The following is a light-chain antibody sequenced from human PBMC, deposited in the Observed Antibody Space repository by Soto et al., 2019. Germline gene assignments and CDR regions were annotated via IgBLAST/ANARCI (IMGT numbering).Light chain of an antibody. CDR2: AAS. CDR3: QQYGSSPALT. CDR1: QSVSSTY. Sequence: EIVLTQSPGTLSLSPGERATLSCRASQSVSSTYLGWYQQKPGQAPRLLIYAASRRATGIPDMFSGSGSGTEVTLTISRLEPEDCAVYYWQQYGSSPALTFGGGPKVQIK. V-gene: IGKV3-20*01. J-gene: IGKJ4*01.